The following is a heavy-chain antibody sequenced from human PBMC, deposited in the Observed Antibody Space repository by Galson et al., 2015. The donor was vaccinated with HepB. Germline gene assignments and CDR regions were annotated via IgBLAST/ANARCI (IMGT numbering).Heavy chain of an antibody. D-gene: IGHD4-17*01. J-gene: IGHJ6*02. CDR1: GGSISSSSYY. CDR3: ARLSGSATVTTISYYYGMDV. Sequence: ETLSLTCTVSGGSISSSSYYWGWIRQPPGKGLEWIGSIYYSGSTYYNPSLKSRVTISVDASKNQFSLKLSSVTAADTAVYYCARLSGSATVTTISYYYGMDVWGQGTTVTVSS. CDR2: IYYSGST. V-gene: IGHV4-39*01.